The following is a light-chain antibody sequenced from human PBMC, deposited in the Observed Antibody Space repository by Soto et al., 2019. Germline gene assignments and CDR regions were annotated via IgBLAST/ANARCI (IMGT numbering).Light chain of an antibody. CDR3: IPSYSTPYS. J-gene: IGKJ2*01. V-gene: IGKV1-39*01. CDR1: QSISSY. Sequence: DIQMTQSPSSLSASVGDRVTITCRASQSISSYLNWYQQKPGPAPMLLIYAASSLQCVVPSRFSGSGPWTDFTLTTLSLQPQDLASYLCIPSYSTPYSFGKGTKLQVK. CDR2: AAS.